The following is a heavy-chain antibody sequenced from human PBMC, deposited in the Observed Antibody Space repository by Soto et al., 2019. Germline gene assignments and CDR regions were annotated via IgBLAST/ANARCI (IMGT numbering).Heavy chain of an antibody. CDR3: ARWAGVVVPAAIHPFYYYGMDV. J-gene: IGHJ6*02. CDR2: TYYRSKWYN. Sequence: SQTLSLTCAISGDSVSSNSAAWNWIRQSPSRGLEWLGRTYYRSKWYNDYAVSVKSRITINPDTSKNQFSLQLNSVTPEDTAVYYCARWAGVVVPAAIHPFYYYGMDVWGQRTTVTVSS. CDR1: GDSVSSNSAA. D-gene: IGHD2-2*02. V-gene: IGHV6-1*01.